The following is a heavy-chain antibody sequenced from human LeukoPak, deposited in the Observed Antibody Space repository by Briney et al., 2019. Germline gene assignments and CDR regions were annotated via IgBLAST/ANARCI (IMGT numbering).Heavy chain of an antibody. Sequence: GGSLRLCWAASGFAVSSNYMNWVGQAPGKGLDLLSVIHSGGNTYYADSVKGRFTISRDNSKNTVYLEMNSLRAEDTAVYYCATLGRYGSNPYYFDYWGQGTLVTVSS. CDR2: IHSGGNT. CDR3: ATLGRYGSNPYYFDY. V-gene: IGHV3-53*01. D-gene: IGHD5-24*01. CDR1: GFAVSSNY. J-gene: IGHJ4*02.